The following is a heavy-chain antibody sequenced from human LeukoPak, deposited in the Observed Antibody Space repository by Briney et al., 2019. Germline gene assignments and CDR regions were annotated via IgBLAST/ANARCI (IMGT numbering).Heavy chain of an antibody. CDR3: AIPYDSSGYYSLDY. Sequence: GGSLRLSCAASGFTFSSYAMSWVRQAPGKGLEWVSSISSSSSYIYYADSVKGRFTISRDNAKNSLYLQMNSLRAEDTAVYYCAIPYDSSGYYSLDYWGQGTLVTVSS. CDR1: GFTFSSYA. J-gene: IGHJ4*02. V-gene: IGHV3-21*01. CDR2: ISSSSSYI. D-gene: IGHD3-22*01.